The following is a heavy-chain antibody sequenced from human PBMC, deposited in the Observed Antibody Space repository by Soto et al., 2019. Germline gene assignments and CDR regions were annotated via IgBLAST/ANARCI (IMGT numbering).Heavy chain of an antibody. J-gene: IGHJ6*02. Sequence: GASVKVSCKASGYTFTSYGISWVRQAPGQGLEWMGWISAYNGNTNYAQKLQGRVTMTTDTSTSTAYMELRSLRSDDTAVYYCARDRFLSSSSFALAWYYYGMDVWGQGTTVTVSS. CDR1: GYTFTSYG. CDR3: ARDRFLSSSSFALAWYYYGMDV. V-gene: IGHV1-18*04. D-gene: IGHD6-6*01. CDR2: ISAYNGNT.